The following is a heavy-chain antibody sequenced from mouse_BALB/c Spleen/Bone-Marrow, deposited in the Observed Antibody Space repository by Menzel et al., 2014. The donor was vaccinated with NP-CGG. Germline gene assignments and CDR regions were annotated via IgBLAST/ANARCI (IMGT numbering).Heavy chain of an antibody. Sequence: VKLQESGAELVRPGVSVKISCKGSGYTFTDYAMHWVKQSHAKSLEWIGIISSSYGDATYNQKFKGKATMTVNKSSNTAYMELARLTSEDSAIYYCARGLSYYYGTSYYFDYWGQGTTLTASS. CDR2: ISSSYGDA. D-gene: IGHD1-1*01. CDR3: ARGLSYYYGTSYYFDY. V-gene: IGHV1S137*01. J-gene: IGHJ2*01. CDR1: GYTFTDYA.